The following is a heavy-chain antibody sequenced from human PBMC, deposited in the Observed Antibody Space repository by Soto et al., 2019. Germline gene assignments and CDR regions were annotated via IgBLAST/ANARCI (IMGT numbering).Heavy chain of an antibody. CDR2: IYYSGST. D-gene: IGHD3-3*01. CDR3: ARGIFGGSRGAFDI. Sequence: SETLSLTCTVSGGSISSGGYYWSWIRQHPGKGLEWIGYIYYSGSTYYNPSLKSRVTISVDTSKNQFSLKLSSVTAADTAVYYCARGIFGGSRGAFDIWGQGTMVTVSS. J-gene: IGHJ3*02. V-gene: IGHV4-31*03. CDR1: GGSISSGGYY.